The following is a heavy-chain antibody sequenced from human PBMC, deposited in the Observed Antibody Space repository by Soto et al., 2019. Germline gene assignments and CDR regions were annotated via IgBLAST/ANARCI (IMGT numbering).Heavy chain of an antibody. Sequence: QVQLVQSGAEVKKPGASVKVSCKASGYTFTSYAMHWVRQAPGQRLEWMGWINAAKGNTEYSQKFQGRVTITRDTSASPAYMELSSLRSEDTAVYYCASGTCSGGGCYSFHFDCWGQGTLVTVSS. CDR2: INAAKGNT. CDR3: ASGTCSGGGCYSFHFDC. D-gene: IGHD2-15*01. J-gene: IGHJ4*02. CDR1: GYTFTSYA. V-gene: IGHV1-3*01.